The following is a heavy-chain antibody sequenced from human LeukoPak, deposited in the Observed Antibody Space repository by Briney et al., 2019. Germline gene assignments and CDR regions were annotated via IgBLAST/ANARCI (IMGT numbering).Heavy chain of an antibody. D-gene: IGHD2-15*01. CDR2: ISYDGSNK. V-gene: IGHV3-30*04. CDR3: ARDGRVVVVEYYYYMDV. CDR1: GFTFSSYA. Sequence: GGSLRLSCAASGFTFSSYATHWVRQAPGKGLEWVAVISYDGSNKYYADSVKGRFTISRDNSKNTLYLQMNSLRAEDTAVYYCARDGRVVVVEYYYYMDVWGKGTTVTVSS. J-gene: IGHJ6*03.